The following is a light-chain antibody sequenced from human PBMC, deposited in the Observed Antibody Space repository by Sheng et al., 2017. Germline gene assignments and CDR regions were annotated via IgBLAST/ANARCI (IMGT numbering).Light chain of an antibody. CDR2: DAS. CDR1: QSVSSY. V-gene: IGKV3-11*01. Sequence: EIVLTQSPATLSLSPGERATLSCRASQSVSSYLAWYQQKPGQAPRLLIYDASNRATGIPARFSGSGSGTDFTLTIISLEPEDFAVYYCQQRSNWPPWT. CDR3: QQRSNWPPWT. J-gene: IGKJ1*01.